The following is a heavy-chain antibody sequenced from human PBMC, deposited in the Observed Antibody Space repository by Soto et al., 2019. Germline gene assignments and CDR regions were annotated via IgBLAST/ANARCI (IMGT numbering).Heavy chain of an antibody. J-gene: IGHJ3*02. D-gene: IGHD2-2*01. V-gene: IGHV3-9*01. CDR2: ISWNSGSI. CDR3: AKDKSEYCSSTSCYAFDI. CDR1: GFTFDDYA. Sequence: EVQLVESGGGLVQPGRSLRLSCAASGFTFDDYAMHWVRQAPGKCLEWVSGISWNSGSIGYADSVKGRFTISRDNAKNSLYLQMNSLRAEDTALYYCAKDKSEYCSSTSCYAFDIWGQGTIVTVSS.